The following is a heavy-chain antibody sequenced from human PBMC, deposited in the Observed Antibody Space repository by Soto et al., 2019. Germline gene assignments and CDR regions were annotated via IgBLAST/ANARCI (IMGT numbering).Heavy chain of an antibody. J-gene: IGHJ4*02. CDR3: ARESVAAAGTYFDY. D-gene: IGHD6-13*01. V-gene: IGHV3-21*01. CDR2: ISSSSSYI. CDR1: GFTFSSYS. Sequence: GGSLRLSCAASGFTFSSYSMNWVRQAPGKGLEWVSSISSSSSYIYYADSVKGRFTISRDNAKNSLYLQMNSLRAEDTAVYYCARESVAAAGTYFDYWGQGTLVTVSS.